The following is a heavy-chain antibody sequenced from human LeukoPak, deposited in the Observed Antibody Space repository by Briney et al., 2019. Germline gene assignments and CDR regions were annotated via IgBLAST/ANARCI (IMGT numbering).Heavy chain of an antibody. Sequence: SETLSLTCSVSGASIRSSTHYWAWLRQAPGTGLEWVGSIFYSGDTYYNPSLRSRLTIAVDTSKNQFSLNLASVTASDTGTYFCSRRGTTSSIGWFDPWGQGSPVIVSS. CDR3: SRRGTTSSIGWFDP. V-gene: IGHV4-39*01. J-gene: IGHJ5*02. CDR1: GASIRSSTHY. D-gene: IGHD3-16*01. CDR2: IFYSGDT.